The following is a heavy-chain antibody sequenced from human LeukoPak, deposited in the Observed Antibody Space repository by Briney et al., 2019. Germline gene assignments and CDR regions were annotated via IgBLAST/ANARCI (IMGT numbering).Heavy chain of an antibody. V-gene: IGHV4-59*01. Sequence: TSETLSLTCTVSGGSISSYYWSWIRQPPGKGLEWLGYIYYSGSTNYNPSLKSRVTISVDTSKNQFSLKLSSVAAADTAVYYCARGGYSNYKYYFDYWGQGTLVTVSS. CDR1: GGSISSYY. J-gene: IGHJ4*02. CDR3: ARGGYSNYKYYFDY. D-gene: IGHD4-11*01. CDR2: IYYSGST.